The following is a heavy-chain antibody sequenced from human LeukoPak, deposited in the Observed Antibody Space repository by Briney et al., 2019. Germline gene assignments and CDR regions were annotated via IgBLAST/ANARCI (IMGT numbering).Heavy chain of an antibody. J-gene: IGHJ4*02. D-gene: IGHD7-27*01. CDR2: IDPSDSYT. CDR1: GYSFTSYW. Sequence: GESLKISCKGSGYSFTSYWISWVRQMPGKGLEWMGRIDPSDSYTNYSPSFQGHVTISADKSISTAYLQWSSLKASDTAMYYCARPGDLTDYLDYWGQGTLVTVSS. V-gene: IGHV5-10-1*01. CDR3: ARPGDLTDYLDY.